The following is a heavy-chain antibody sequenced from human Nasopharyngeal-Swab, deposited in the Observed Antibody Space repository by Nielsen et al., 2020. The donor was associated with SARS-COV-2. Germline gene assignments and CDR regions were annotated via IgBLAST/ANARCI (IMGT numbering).Heavy chain of an antibody. CDR1: GVSITSQY. CDR2: MSHNSGT. J-gene: IGHJ5*02. V-gene: IGHV4-59*11. CDR3: AKEGATGWFDP. Sequence: SETLSLTCTVSGVSITSQYWSWIRQPPGKGLEWIAYMSHNSGTSYNPSLKSRVTMFMDTSKNQFSLRLRSVTAADTAVYYCAKEGATGWFDPWGQGTLVTVSS.